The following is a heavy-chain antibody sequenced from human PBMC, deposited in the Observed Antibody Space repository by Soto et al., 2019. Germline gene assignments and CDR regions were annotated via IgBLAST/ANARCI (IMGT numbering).Heavy chain of an antibody. Sequence: ERLCSTCAVSGGSFTSNNWWTWVRQPPGQGLEWIGEIYRTGSTNYNPSLKSRVTISLDKSENQFSLKVTSLTAADTAVYYCASRDPGTSVDYWGQGTLVTVYS. CDR3: ASRDPGTSVDY. CDR2: IYRTGST. J-gene: IGHJ4*02. D-gene: IGHD1-7*01. CDR1: GGSFTSNNW. V-gene: IGHV4-4*02.